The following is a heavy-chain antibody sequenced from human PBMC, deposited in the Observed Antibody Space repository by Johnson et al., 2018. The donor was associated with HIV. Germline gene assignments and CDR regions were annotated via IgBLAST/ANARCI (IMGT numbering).Heavy chain of an antibody. CDR3: ARDSTPWGGDYVAYAFDI. CDR1: GFTFNTYA. Sequence: VQLVESGGGVVQPGRSLRLSCVASGFTFNTYAMYWVRQAPGKGLEWVAIISYDGSNKYYADSVKGRFTISRDNSKNTLYLQMNSLRADDTAVYYCARDSTPWGGDYVAYAFDIWGQGTMVTVSS. CDR2: ISYDGSNK. J-gene: IGHJ3*02. D-gene: IGHD4-17*01. V-gene: IGHV3-30-3*01.